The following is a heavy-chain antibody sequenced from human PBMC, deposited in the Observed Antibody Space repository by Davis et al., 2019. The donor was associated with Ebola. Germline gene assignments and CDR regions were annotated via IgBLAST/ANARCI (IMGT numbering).Heavy chain of an antibody. Sequence: AASVKVSCNASAYTFTNYYMHWVRHAPGQGLEWMGMINPNDGRTIYAQKFQGRVTVTRDTSTTTVYMDLSSLRSDDTAVYYCARLLWSGSPFGWFDPWGQGTLVTVSS. V-gene: IGHV1-46*01. J-gene: IGHJ5*02. D-gene: IGHD3-3*01. CDR2: INPNDGRT. CDR3: ARLLWSGSPFGWFDP. CDR1: AYTFTNYY.